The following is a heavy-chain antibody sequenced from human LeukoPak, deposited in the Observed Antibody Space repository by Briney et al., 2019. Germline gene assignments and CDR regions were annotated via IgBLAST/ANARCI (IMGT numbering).Heavy chain of an antibody. V-gene: IGHV6-1*01. J-gene: IGHJ4*02. CDR3: ARGSSGSFDY. Sequence: HTLSLTCDISGDSVSGNIVAWNWIRQSPSRGLEWLGRTNYRSKWYNDYAVSVRGRITINPDTSKNRFSLQLDSVTPEDTAVYYCARGSSGSFDYWGQGTLVTVSS. CDR1: GDSVSGNIVA. D-gene: IGHD6-19*01. CDR2: TNYRSKWYN.